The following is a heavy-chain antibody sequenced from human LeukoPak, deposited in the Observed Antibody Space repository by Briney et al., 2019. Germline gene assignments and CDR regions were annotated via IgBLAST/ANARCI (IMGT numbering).Heavy chain of an antibody. CDR3: ARGNYYDISGYRGAFDI. V-gene: IGHV1-18*01. CDR1: GYTFTSYG. Sequence: PGASVKVSCKASGYTFTSYGISWVRQAPGQGLEWMGGISAYNGNTNYAQKLQGRVTMTTDTSTSTAYMELRSLRSDDTAVYYCARGNYYDISGYRGAFDIWGQGTMVTVSS. CDR2: ISAYNGNT. D-gene: IGHD3-22*01. J-gene: IGHJ3*02.